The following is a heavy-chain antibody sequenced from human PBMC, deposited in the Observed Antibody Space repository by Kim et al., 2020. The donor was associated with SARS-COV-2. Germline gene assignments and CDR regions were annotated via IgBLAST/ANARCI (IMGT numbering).Heavy chain of an antibody. J-gene: IGHJ6*02. CDR1: GFTFTSSA. CDR2: IVVGSGNT. V-gene: IGHV1-58*01. Sequence: SVKVSCKASGFTFTSSAVQWVRQARGQRLEWIGWIVVGSGNTNYAQKFQERVTMTTDRSTSTAYMELSSLRSEDTAVYYCAADPLHSGYVPYYYGMDVWGQGTTGTVSS. CDR3: AADPLHSGYVPYYYGMDV. D-gene: IGHD5-12*01.